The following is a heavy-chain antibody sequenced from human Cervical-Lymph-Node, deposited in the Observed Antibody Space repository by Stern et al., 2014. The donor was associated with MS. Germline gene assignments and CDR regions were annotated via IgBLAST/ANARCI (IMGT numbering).Heavy chain of an antibody. CDR1: GFTVSSDY. CDR2: IDSDGTT. Sequence: EVQLVESGGGLIQPGGSLRLSCAASGFTVSSDYMNWVRQAPGKGLEWVSIIDSDGTTYYADSVKGRFTISRDNSKNTLSLQMNSLRVEDTAVYYCARDPRDHLGLFYWGQGTLVTVSS. V-gene: IGHV3-53*01. J-gene: IGHJ4*02. CDR3: ARDPRDHLGLFY. D-gene: IGHD1-14*01.